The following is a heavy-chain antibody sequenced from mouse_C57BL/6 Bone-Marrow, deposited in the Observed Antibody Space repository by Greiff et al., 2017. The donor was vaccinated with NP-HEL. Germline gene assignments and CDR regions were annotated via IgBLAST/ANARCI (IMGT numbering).Heavy chain of an antibody. V-gene: IGHV10-1*01. Sequence: EVQLQQSGGLLVKPKGSLKLSCAASGFSFNTYAMNWVRQAPGKGLEWVGRIIRKSNNYATYYADSVKDRFTISRDDSESMLYLQMNNLKTEDTAMYYCVRRFAYWGQGTLVTVSA. CDR1: GFSFNTYA. CDR2: IIRKSNNYAT. J-gene: IGHJ3*01. CDR3: VRRFAY.